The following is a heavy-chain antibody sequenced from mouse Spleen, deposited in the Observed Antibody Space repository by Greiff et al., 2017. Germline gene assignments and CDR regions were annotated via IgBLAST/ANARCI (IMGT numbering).Heavy chain of an antibody. CDR1: GYTFTSYT. J-gene: IGHJ1*01. CDR3: ARLGSLYWYFDV. CDR2: INPSSGYT. V-gene: IGHV1-4*01. D-gene: IGHD1-1*01. Sequence: QVHVKQSGAELARPGASVKMSCKASGYTFTSYTMHWVKQRPGQGLEWIGYINPSSGYTKYNQKFKDKATLTADKSSSTAYMQLSSLTSEDSAVYYCARLGSLYWYFDVWGAGTTVTVSS.